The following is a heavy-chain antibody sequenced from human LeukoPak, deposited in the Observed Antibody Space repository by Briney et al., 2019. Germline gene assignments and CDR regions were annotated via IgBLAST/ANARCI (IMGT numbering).Heavy chain of an antibody. CDR3: ARGQADPDSSSYYYYKEVPYQLFDY. J-gene: IGHJ4*02. V-gene: IGHV1-2*02. Sequence: GASVKVSCKASGYTFTGYYLHWVRQAPGQGLEWMGWINPNSGGTNYAQKFQGRVTMTRDTSISTAYMELSRLRSDVTAVYYCARGQADPDSSSYYYYKEVPYQLFDYWGQGTLVTVSS. CDR1: GYTFTGYY. CDR2: INPNSGGT. D-gene: IGHD3-22*01.